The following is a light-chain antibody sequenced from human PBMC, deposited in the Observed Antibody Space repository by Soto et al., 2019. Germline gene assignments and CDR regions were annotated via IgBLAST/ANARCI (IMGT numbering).Light chain of an antibody. V-gene: IGKV1-6*01. CDR3: LQDYNYPYT. J-gene: IGKJ2*01. Sequence: AIQMTQSPSSLSASVGGRVTITCRASQGIRNELVWYQQKPGRPPKILIYAASTLYRGVPSRFSGSGSGTDLTLTITSLQPEDFATYYCLQDYNYPYTFGQGTKLEIK. CDR2: AAS. CDR1: QGIRNE.